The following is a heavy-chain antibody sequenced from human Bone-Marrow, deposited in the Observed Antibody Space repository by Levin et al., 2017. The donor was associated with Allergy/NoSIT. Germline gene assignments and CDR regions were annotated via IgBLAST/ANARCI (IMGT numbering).Heavy chain of an antibody. Sequence: ETLSLTCAASGFTFSSYAMKSWVRQAPGKGLEWVSAISGSGGSTYYADSVKGRFTISRDNSKNTLYLQMNSLRAEDTAVYYCAKVSYGDYDYYYYYYMDVWGKGTTVTVSS. CDR3: AKVSYGDYDYYYYYYMDV. V-gene: IGHV3-23*01. J-gene: IGHJ6*03. CDR2: ISGSGGST. CDR1: GFTFSSYA. D-gene: IGHD4-17*01.